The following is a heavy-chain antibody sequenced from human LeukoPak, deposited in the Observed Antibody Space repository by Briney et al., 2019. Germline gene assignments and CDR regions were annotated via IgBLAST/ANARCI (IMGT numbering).Heavy chain of an antibody. V-gene: IGHV1-69*04. D-gene: IGHD3-22*01. CDR1: GYTFTSYG. J-gene: IGHJ4*02. CDR2: IIPILGIA. CDR3: ARVEGSSGYYPDY. Sequence: SVKVSCKASGYTFTSYGISWVRQAPGQGLEWMGRIIPILGIANYAQKFQGRVTITADKPTSTAYMELSSLRSEDTAVYYCARVEGSSGYYPDYWGQGTLVTVSS.